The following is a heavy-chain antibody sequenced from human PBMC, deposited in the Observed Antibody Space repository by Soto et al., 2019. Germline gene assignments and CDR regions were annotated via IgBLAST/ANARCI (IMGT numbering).Heavy chain of an antibody. J-gene: IGHJ4*02. Sequence: ASVKVSCKASGYTFTSYGISWVRQAPGQGLEWMGWISAYNGNTNYAQKLQGRVTMTTDTSTSTAYMELRSLRSDDTAVYYCAGDESGSAIAVAGDYWGQGTLVTVSS. CDR1: GYTFTSYG. V-gene: IGHV1-18*01. D-gene: IGHD6-19*01. CDR2: ISAYNGNT. CDR3: AGDESGSAIAVAGDY.